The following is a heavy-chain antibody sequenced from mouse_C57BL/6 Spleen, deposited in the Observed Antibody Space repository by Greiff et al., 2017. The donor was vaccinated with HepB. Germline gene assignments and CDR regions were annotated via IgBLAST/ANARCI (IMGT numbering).Heavy chain of an antibody. CDR3: ARAPMITAFFDY. V-gene: IGHV5-4*03. CDR1: GFTFSSYA. Sequence: EVKVVESGGGLVKPGGSLKLSCAASGFTFSSYAMSWVRQTPEKRLEWVATISDGGSYTYYPDNVKGRFTISRDNAKNNLYLQMSHLKSEDTAMYYCARAPMITAFFDYWGQGTTLTVSS. D-gene: IGHD2-4*01. CDR2: ISDGGSYT. J-gene: IGHJ2*01.